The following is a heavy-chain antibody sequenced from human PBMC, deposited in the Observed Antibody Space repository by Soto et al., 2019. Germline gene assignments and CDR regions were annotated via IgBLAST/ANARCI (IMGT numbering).Heavy chain of an antibody. CDR2: ISGSGGST. V-gene: IGHV3-23*01. CDR3: AKGPGSLDSSGYYYPDYYYYGMDV. J-gene: IGHJ6*02. D-gene: IGHD3-22*01. Sequence: GGSLRLSCAASGFTFIDCYMSWIRQAPGKGLEWVSAISGSGGSTYYADSVKGRFTISRDNSKNTLYLQMNSLRAEDTAVYYCAKGPGSLDSSGYYYPDYYYYGMDVWGQGITVTVAS. CDR1: GFTFIDCY.